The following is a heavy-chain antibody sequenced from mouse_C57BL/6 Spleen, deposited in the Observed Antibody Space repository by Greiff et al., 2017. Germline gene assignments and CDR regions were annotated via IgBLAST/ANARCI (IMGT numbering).Heavy chain of an antibody. J-gene: IGHJ2*01. CDR1: GYNITSYW. CDR3: AREDYGDY. V-gene: IGHV1-55*01. CDR2: IYPGSGSN. D-gene: IGHD1-1*01. Sequence: QVQLKQPGAELVKPGASVKMSCKASGYNITSYWITWVKQRTGQGLEWIGAIYPGSGSNKYNAKFQGKATLTVDTSSSTAYLQLSSLTSEDTAVYYCAREDYGDYWGQGTTLTVSS.